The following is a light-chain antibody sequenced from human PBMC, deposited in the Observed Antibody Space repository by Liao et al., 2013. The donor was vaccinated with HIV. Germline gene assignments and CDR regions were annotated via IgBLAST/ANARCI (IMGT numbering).Light chain of an antibody. V-gene: IGLV3-21*04. J-gene: IGLJ3*02. CDR3: QVWDNTSDHPV. CDR1: NIGNTG. CDR2: TDR. Sequence: SYELTQPPSVSVAPGKTATITCGGNNIGNTGVHWYQQRPGQAPTLVIYTDRDRPSGIPERFSGSKSGNTATLTISRVEAGDEADYYCQVWDNTSDHPVFGGGTRLTVL.